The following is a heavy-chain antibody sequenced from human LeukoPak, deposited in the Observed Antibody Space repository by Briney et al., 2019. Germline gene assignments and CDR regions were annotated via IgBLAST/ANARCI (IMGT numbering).Heavy chain of an antibody. CDR3: ARVRLRVGATGIDY. CDR2: TSSSGSTM. D-gene: IGHD1-26*01. CDR1: GFTFSDYY. Sequence: GGSLRLSCAASGFTFSDYYMSWIRQAPGKGLEWVSYTSSSGSTMYYADSVKGRFIISRDNAKNSLYLQMNSLRAEDTAVYYCARVRLRVGATGIDYWGQGTLVTVSS. J-gene: IGHJ4*02. V-gene: IGHV3-11*01.